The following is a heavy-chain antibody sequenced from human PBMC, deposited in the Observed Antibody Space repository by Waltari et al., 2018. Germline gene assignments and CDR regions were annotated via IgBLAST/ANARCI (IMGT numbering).Heavy chain of an antibody. D-gene: IGHD3-3*01. Sequence: EVQLVQSGAEVKKPGATVKISCKASGYTFTDYYMHWVQQAPGKGLEWMGRVDPEDSETRYAEKFQGRVTITGDTSTDTAYMELSSLRSEDTAVYCCATVARNDFWSGYYTDWGQGTLVTVSS. J-gene: IGHJ4*02. V-gene: IGHV1-69-2*01. CDR3: ATVARNDFWSGYYTD. CDR2: VDPEDSET. CDR1: GYTFTDYY.